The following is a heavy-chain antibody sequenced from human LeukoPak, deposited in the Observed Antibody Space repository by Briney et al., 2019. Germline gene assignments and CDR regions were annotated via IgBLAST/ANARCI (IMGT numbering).Heavy chain of an antibody. CDR1: GVSISRYY. D-gene: IGHD2-2*01. Sequence: SETLSLTCAVSGVSISRYYWSWIRQPPGKGLEWLGYISYSGSTNYNPSLKSRVTISVDTSKNQFSLKLSSVTAADTAVYYCARDADTSSHFDYWGQGTLVTVSS. J-gene: IGHJ4*02. CDR3: ARDADTSSHFDY. V-gene: IGHV4-59*01. CDR2: ISYSGST.